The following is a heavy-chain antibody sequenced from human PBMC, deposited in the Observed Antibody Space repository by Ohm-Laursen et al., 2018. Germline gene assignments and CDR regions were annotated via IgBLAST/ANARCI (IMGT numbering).Heavy chain of an antibody. V-gene: IGHV3-23*01. J-gene: IGHJ4*02. CDR2: ISNNGAGT. CDR3: VKGRLAGAFDY. D-gene: IGHD2-15*01. CDR1: GFTFSSDT. Sequence: SLRLSCAASGFTFSSDTMSWVRQAPGTGLEWVSSISNNGAGTYYADSVKGRFTISRDNSKNTLYLQMNSLRAEDTAIYYCVKGRLAGAFDYWGQGTLVTVSS.